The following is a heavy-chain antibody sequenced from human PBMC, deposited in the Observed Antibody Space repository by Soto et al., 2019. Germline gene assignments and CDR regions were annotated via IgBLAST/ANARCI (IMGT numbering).Heavy chain of an antibody. J-gene: IGHJ6*02. D-gene: IGHD6-19*01. CDR2: TYYRSKWYN. V-gene: IGHV6-1*01. CDR1: GDSVSSNSAA. CDR3: ARGKTSSGWYGGYHYYGMDV. Sequence: PSQTLSLTCAISGDSVSSNSAAWNWIRQSPSRGLEWLGRTYYRSKWYNDYAVSVKSRITINPDTSKNQFSLQLNSVTPEDTAVYYCARGKTSSGWYGGYHYYGMDVWGQGTTVTVSS.